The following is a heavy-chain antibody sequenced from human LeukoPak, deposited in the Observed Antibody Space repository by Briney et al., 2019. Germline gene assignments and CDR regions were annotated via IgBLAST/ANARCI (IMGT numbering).Heavy chain of an antibody. CDR1: GFSFSSYN. Sequence: GGSLRLSCEASGFSFSSYNMDWVRQTPGKGLEWISSITTSSTYTFYADSVKGRFTISRDNAKNSLYLQMNSLRAEDTAVYYCARTGYSSGWYDLWGQGTLVTVSS. CDR3: ARTGYSSGWYDL. J-gene: IGHJ5*02. CDR2: ITTSSTYT. D-gene: IGHD6-19*01. V-gene: IGHV3-21*01.